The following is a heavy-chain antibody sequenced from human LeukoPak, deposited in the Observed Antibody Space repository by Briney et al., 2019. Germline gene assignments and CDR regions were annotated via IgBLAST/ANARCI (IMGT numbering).Heavy chain of an antibody. CDR1: VFTFSSYA. CDR3: AKDPRRWELGDY. J-gene: IGHJ4*02. Sequence: PGGSLRLSCAASVFTFSSYAMSSVRQAPGQRLEWVSAISGSGGSTYYADSVKGRFTISRDNSKNTLYLQMNSLRAEDTAVYYCAKDPRRWELGDYWGQGTLVTVSS. CDR2: ISGSGGST. V-gene: IGHV3-23*01. D-gene: IGHD1-26*01.